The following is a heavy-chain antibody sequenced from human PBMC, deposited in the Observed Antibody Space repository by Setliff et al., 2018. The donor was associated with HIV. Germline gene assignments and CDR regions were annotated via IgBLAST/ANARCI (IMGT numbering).Heavy chain of an antibody. V-gene: IGHV4-61*08. CDR1: DDSISSGGYY. CDR3: ARHVSVGPTYYYDS. Sequence: PSETLSLTCTVSDDSISSGGYYWIWIRQPPGKRLEWIGFIYYTGSTHYNPSLKSRVSMSLDTSKNQFSLSLSSVTAADTAIYYCARHVSVGPTYYYDSWGQGTLVTVSS. CDR2: IYYTGST. D-gene: IGHD3-3*01. J-gene: IGHJ4*02.